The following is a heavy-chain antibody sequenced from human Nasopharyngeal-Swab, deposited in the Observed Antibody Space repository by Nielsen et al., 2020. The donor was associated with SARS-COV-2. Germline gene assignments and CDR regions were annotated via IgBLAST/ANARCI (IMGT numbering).Heavy chain of an antibody. CDR3: AKDRNPMVRGVTPLMN. CDR1: GFTFSSYW. CDR2: INSDGSST. J-gene: IGHJ4*02. V-gene: IGHV3-74*01. D-gene: IGHD3-10*01. Sequence: GESLKISCAASGFTFSSYWMHWVRQAPGKGLVWVSRINSDGSSTSYADSVKGRFTISRDNAKNTLYLQMNSLRAEDTAVYYCAKDRNPMVRGVTPLMNWGQGTLVTVSS.